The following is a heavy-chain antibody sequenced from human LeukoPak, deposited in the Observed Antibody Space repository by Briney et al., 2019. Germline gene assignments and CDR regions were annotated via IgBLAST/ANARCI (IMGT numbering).Heavy chain of an antibody. J-gene: IGHJ4*02. Sequence: PSETLSLTCTVSGGSISSYYWNWIRQPPGRGLEWIGCTYYRGSTNSNPSLKSRVTISVSTSKNQVSLKLSSVTAADTAVYYCASGRGRSSGPDYWGLGTLVTVSS. CDR2: TYYRGST. D-gene: IGHD3-22*01. CDR1: GGSISSYY. CDR3: ASGRGRSSGPDY. V-gene: IGHV4-59*08.